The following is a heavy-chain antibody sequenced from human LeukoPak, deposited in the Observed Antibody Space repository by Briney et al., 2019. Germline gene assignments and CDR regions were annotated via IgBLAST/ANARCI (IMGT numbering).Heavy chain of an antibody. Sequence: PSETLSLTCAVSGGSISSGGYSWSWIRQPPGKGLEWIGYIYHSGSTYYNPSLKSRVTISVDRSKNQFSLKLSSVTAADTAVYYCARTYCSGGSCYPYYFDYWGQGTLVTVSS. J-gene: IGHJ4*02. CDR1: GGSISSGGYS. V-gene: IGHV4-30-2*01. CDR3: ARTYCSGGSCYPYYFDY. CDR2: IYHSGST. D-gene: IGHD2-15*01.